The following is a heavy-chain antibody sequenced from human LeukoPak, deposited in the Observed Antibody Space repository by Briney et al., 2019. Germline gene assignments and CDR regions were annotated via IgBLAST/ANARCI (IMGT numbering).Heavy chain of an antibody. CDR3: XRSPXSSXWTHLNWFDP. Sequence: VASVKVSCKASGYTFTSYGMNWVRQAPGQGLEWMGWINTNAGNPTYAQGFTGRFVFSLDASVSTAYLQISSLKAEDTAVYYCXRSPXSSXWTHLNWFDPWGQGTLVTVSS. CDR1: GYTFTSYG. D-gene: IGHD6-19*01. CDR2: INTNAGNP. V-gene: IGHV7-4-1*02. J-gene: IGHJ5*02.